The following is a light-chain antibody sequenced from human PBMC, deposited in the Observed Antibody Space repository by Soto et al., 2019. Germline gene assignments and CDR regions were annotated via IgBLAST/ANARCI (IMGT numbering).Light chain of an antibody. CDR1: QSVSSSY. CDR2: GAS. CDR3: LQDINYPWT. V-gene: IGKV3-20*01. Sequence: EIVLTQSPGTLSLSPGERATLSCRASQSVSSSYLAWYQQKPGQAPRLLIYGASSRATGIPARFSGSGSGTEFTLTISSLQSEDFAVYYCLQDINYPWTFGQGTKVDIK. J-gene: IGKJ1*01.